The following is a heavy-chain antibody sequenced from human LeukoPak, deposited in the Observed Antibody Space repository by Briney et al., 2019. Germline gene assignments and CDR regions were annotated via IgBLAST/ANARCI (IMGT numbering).Heavy chain of an antibody. J-gene: IGHJ6*03. CDR2: TWYDGSNK. Sequence: GGSLRLSCAASGFTFSSYAMSWVRQAPGKGLEWVAVTWYDGSNKFYADSVKGRFTISRDNSKNTLSLEMNSLRAEDTAVYYCARGVGHYYYYMDVWGKGTTVTVSS. CDR3: ARGVGHYYYYMDV. V-gene: IGHV3-33*08. CDR1: GFTFSSYA. D-gene: IGHD1-26*01.